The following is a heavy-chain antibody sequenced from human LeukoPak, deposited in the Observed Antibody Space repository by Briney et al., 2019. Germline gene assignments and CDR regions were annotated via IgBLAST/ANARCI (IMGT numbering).Heavy chain of an antibody. Sequence: SETLSLTCTVSGGSINNWAWIRQTPEQQLEWIGSVSHDGITKYSPSLGGRVSLSADTSKNAFFMEVHSVTAADSAIYYCARHTIFCSFINCSPFDPWGQGTLVTVSS. CDR1: GGSINN. V-gene: IGHV4-59*04. CDR3: ARHTIFCSFINCSPFDP. D-gene: IGHD3-3*01. J-gene: IGHJ5*02. CDR2: VSHDGIT.